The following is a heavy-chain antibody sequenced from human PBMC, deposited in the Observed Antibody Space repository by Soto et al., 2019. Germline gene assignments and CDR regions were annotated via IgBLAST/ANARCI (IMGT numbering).Heavy chain of an antibody. Sequence: PSETLSLTCTGSGGSISSSSYYWGWIRQPPGKGLEWIGSFYYSGSTYYNPSLKSRVTISVDTSKNQFSLKLSSVTAADTAVYYCARHYGYEVFHYWGPGTLVTLSS. CDR1: GGSISSSSYY. V-gene: IGHV4-39*01. D-gene: IGHD5-18*01. CDR2: FYYSGST. CDR3: ARHYGYEVFHY. J-gene: IGHJ4*02.